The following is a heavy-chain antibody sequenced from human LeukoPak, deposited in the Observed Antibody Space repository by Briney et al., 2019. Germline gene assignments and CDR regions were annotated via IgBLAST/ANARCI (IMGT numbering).Heavy chain of an antibody. D-gene: IGHD2-2*02. CDR3: ARLAVVVPAAIWESGWFDP. J-gene: IGHJ5*02. CDR1: GGTFSSYT. Sequence: SVKVSCKASGGTFSSYTISWVRQAPGQGLEWMGRIIPILGIANYAQKFQGRVTITADKSTSAAYMELSSLRSEDTAVYYCARLAVVVPAAIWESGWFDPWGQGTLVTVSS. CDR2: IIPILGIA. V-gene: IGHV1-69*02.